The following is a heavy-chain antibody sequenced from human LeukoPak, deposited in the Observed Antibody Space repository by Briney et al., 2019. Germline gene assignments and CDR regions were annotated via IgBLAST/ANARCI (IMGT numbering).Heavy chain of an antibody. D-gene: IGHD4-23*01. CDR1: GFTFRSYS. CDR3: AREWTSTVVFDY. CDR2: ISSSSSYI. V-gene: IGHV3-21*01. Sequence: GGSLRLSCAASGFTFRSYSMNWVRQAPGKGLEWVSSISSSSSYIHYADSVKGRFTISRDNAKNSLYLQMNSLRAEDTAAYYCAREWTSTVVFDYWGQGTLVTVSS. J-gene: IGHJ4*02.